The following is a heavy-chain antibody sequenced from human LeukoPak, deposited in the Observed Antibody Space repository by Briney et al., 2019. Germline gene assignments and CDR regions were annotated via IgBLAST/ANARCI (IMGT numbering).Heavy chain of an antibody. CDR3: ARDRDYYGSGSYRWFDP. D-gene: IGHD3-10*01. Sequence: SETLSLTWTVSGGSISSYYWSWIRQPAGKGLEWIGRIYTSGSTNYNPSLKSRVTMSVDTSKNQFSLKLSSVTAADTAVYYCARDRDYYGSGSYRWFDPWGQGTLVTVSS. J-gene: IGHJ5*02. V-gene: IGHV4-4*07. CDR1: GGSISSYY. CDR2: IYTSGST.